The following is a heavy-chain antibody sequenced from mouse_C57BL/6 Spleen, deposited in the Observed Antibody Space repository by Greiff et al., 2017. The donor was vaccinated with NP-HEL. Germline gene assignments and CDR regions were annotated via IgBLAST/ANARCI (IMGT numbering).Heavy chain of an antibody. CDR3: AINFFTSVGAGDYYAMDY. Sequence: QVQLQQPGAELVKPGASVKVSCKASGYTFTSYWMHWVKQRPGQGLEWIGRIHPSDSDTNYNQKFKGKATLTVDKSSSTAYMQLSSLTSEDSAVYYCAINFFTSVGAGDYYAMDYWGQGTSVTVSS. CDR1: GYTFTSYW. V-gene: IGHV1-74*01. J-gene: IGHJ4*01. D-gene: IGHD1-1*01. CDR2: IHPSDSDT.